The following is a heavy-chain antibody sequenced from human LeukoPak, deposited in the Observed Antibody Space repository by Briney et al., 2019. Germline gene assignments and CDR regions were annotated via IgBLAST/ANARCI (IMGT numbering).Heavy chain of an antibody. Sequence: ASVKVSCKASGYTFTGYYMHWVRQAPGQGLEWMGWINPNSGGTNYAQKFQGWVTMTRDTSISTAYMELSRLRSDDTAVYYCARTRGLSSTSPRFDPWGQGTLVTVSS. CDR3: ARTRGLSSTSPRFDP. D-gene: IGHD2-2*01. V-gene: IGHV1-2*04. CDR1: GYTFTGYY. CDR2: INPNSGGT. J-gene: IGHJ5*02.